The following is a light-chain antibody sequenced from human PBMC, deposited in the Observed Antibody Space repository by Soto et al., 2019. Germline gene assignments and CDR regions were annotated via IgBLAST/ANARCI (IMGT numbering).Light chain of an antibody. CDR3: QQYNGWPLIT. CDR1: HSVSSN. Sequence: EEVMTQSPVILSVSPGERATLSCRVSHSVSSNLAWFQQNPGQAPRLLIFGASTRATGIQARFSGSGSGTEFTLTISSLQSEDFAVYYCQQYNGWPLITFGQGTRLEN. J-gene: IGKJ5*01. V-gene: IGKV3-15*01. CDR2: GAS.